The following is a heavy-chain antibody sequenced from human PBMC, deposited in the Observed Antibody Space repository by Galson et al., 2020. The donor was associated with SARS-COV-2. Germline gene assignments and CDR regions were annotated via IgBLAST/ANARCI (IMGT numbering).Heavy chain of an antibody. V-gene: IGHV4-39*07. CDR1: GGSISSSSYY. D-gene: IGHD3-9*01. Sequence: SETLSLTCTVSGGSISSSSYYWGWIRQPPGKGLEWIGSIYYSGSTYYNPSLKSRVTISVDTSKNQFSLKLSSVTAADTAVYYCARDGPAYYDIVTGYYNPGSFDYWGQGTLVTVSS. J-gene: IGHJ4*02. CDR2: IYYSGST. CDR3: ARDGPAYYDIVTGYYNPGSFDY.